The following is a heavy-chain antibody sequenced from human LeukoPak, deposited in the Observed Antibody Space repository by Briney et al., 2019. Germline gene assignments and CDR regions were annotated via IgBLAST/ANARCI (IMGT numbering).Heavy chain of an antibody. Sequence: SETLSLTCTVSGGSISNYYWSLIRQPPGKVLEWIGYIYNSGHTNYNPSLKSRVTISEDTSKNQLSLKLSSVTAADTAVYYCARAAVTTSRYFQHWGQGTLVTVSS. CDR3: ARAAVTTSRYFQH. J-gene: IGHJ1*01. CDR2: IYNSGHT. V-gene: IGHV4-59*01. D-gene: IGHD4-17*01. CDR1: GGSISNYY.